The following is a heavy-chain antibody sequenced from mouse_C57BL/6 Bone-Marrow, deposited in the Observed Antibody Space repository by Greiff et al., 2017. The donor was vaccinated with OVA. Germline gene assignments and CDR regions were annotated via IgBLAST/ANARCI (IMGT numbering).Heavy chain of an antibody. D-gene: IGHD2-4*01. CDR2: IYPGSGST. Sequence: VQLQQPGAELVKPGASVKMSCKASGYTFTSYWITWVKQRPGQGLEWIGDIYPGSGSTNYNEKFKSKATLTVDTSSSTAYMQLSSLTSEDSAVYYCARSEGYDYDGEAWFAYLGQGTLVTVSA. CDR3: ARSEGYDYDGEAWFAY. CDR1: GYTFTSYW. V-gene: IGHV1-55*01. J-gene: IGHJ3*01.